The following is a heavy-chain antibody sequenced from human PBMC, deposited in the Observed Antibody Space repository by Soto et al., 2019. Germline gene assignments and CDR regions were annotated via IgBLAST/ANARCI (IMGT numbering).Heavy chain of an antibody. CDR1: GFSFNTHG. Sequence: GGTLRLSCAVSGFSFNTHGMSWVRHVPGKGLGWVSTCSGSRGNIYHGESVKGRFTISRDDPKNTLYLDMNSLRVEDTAVYYCAKVHLWQGEPLSMDVWGQGTMVTVSS. CDR2: CSGSRGNI. D-gene: IGHD2-21*01. J-gene: IGHJ6*02. CDR3: AKVHLWQGEPLSMDV. V-gene: IGHV3-23*01.